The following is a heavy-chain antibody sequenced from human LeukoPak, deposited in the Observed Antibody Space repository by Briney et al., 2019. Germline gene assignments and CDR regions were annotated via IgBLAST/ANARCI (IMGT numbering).Heavy chain of an antibody. CDR1: GFTVSSNY. Sequence: GGSLRLSCAASGFTVSSNYMSWVRQAPGKGLEWVSVIYSGGSTYYADSVKGRFTTSRDNSKNTLYLQMNSLRAEDTAVYYCARLAAASRMDVWGKGTTVTVSS. V-gene: IGHV3-53*01. CDR2: IYSGGST. D-gene: IGHD6-13*01. CDR3: ARLAAASRMDV. J-gene: IGHJ6*04.